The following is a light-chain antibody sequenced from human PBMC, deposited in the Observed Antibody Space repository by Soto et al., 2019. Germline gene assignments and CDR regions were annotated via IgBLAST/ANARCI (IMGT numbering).Light chain of an antibody. CDR3: QHRSNWPGT. V-gene: IGKV3-11*01. CDR1: QSVSNNY. CDR2: DVS. Sequence: EIVLTQSPVTLSLSPGERVTLSCRASQSVSNNYLAWYQQKPGQAPRLLIYDVSDRATGIPARFTGSGSGTDFTLTISSLEPEDFAVYYCQHRSNWPGTFGQGTKVDIK. J-gene: IGKJ1*01.